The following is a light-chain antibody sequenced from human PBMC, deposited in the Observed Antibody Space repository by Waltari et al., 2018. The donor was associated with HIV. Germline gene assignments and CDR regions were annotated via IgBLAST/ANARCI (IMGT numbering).Light chain of an antibody. J-gene: IGLJ3*02. Sequence: QSALTQPPSASGSPGPSVTIPCPGPSSDVGGSKYVSWYQQHPGKAPKLMIYEVNKRPSGVPDRFSGSKSANTASLTVSGLQADDEADYYCNSYAGSNNWVFGGGTKLTVL. V-gene: IGLV2-8*01. CDR2: EVN. CDR3: NSYAGSNNWV. CDR1: SSDVGGSKY.